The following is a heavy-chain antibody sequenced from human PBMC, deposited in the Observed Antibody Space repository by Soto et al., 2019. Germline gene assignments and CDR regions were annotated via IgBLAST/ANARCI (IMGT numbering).Heavy chain of an antibody. D-gene: IGHD3-3*01. CDR3: ARGDFWSGSDY. CDR1: GDSISNNYW. V-gene: IGHV4-4*02. J-gene: IGHJ4*02. CDR2: IFHSGST. Sequence: PSETLSLTCDVSGDSISNNYWWTWVRQFPGEGLQWIGEIFHSGSTNYNPPLKNRVKISVDTSKNRFSLMLSSVTAADTAMYYCARGDFWSGSDYWGQGIQVTVSS.